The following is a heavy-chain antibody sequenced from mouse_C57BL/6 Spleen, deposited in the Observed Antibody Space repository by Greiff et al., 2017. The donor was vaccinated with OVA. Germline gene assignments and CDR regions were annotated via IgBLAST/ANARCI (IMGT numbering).Heavy chain of an antibody. Sequence: QVHVKQSGAELVKPGASVKMSCKASGYTFTTYPIEWMKQNHGKSLEWIGNFHPYNDDTKYNEKFKGKATLTVEKSSSTVYLELSRLTSDDSAVYYCARRRIYYGNYDYAMDYWGQGTSVTVSS. J-gene: IGHJ4*01. CDR2: FHPYNDDT. V-gene: IGHV1-47*01. D-gene: IGHD2-1*01. CDR1: GYTFTTYP. CDR3: ARRRIYYGNYDYAMDY.